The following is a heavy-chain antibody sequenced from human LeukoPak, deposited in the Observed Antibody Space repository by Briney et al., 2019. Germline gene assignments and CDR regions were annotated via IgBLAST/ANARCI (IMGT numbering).Heavy chain of an antibody. J-gene: IGHJ6*03. CDR1: GFTFSDYY. CDR2: ISSSGSTI. Sequence: GGSLRLSCAASGFTFSDYYMSWIRQAPGKGLEWVSYISSSGSTIYYADSVKGRFTISRDNAMNSLYPQMNSLRAEDTAVYYCARSGKKFYYMDVWGKGTTVTVSS. V-gene: IGHV3-11*04. CDR3: ARSGKKFYYMDV. D-gene: IGHD5-12*01.